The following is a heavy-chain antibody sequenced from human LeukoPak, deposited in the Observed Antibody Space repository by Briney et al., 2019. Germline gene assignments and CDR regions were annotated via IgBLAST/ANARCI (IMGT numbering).Heavy chain of an antibody. CDR1: GGSISSYY. Sequence: SETLSLTCTVSGGSISSYYWSWIRQPPGKGLEWIGYIYYSGSTNYNPSLKSRVTISVDTSKNQFSLKLSSVTAADTAVYYCARVKYCSGGSCYSVDAFDIWGQGTMVTVSS. CDR3: ARVKYCSGGSCYSVDAFDI. CDR2: IYYSGST. D-gene: IGHD2-15*01. V-gene: IGHV4-59*01. J-gene: IGHJ3*02.